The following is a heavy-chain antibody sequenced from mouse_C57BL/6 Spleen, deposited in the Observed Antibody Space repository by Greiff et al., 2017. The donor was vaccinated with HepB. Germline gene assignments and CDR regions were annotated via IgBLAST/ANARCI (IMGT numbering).Heavy chain of an antibody. CDR3: ARDQDYGSSPYWYFDV. V-gene: IGHV5-4*01. CDR1: GFTFSSYA. J-gene: IGHJ1*03. D-gene: IGHD1-1*01. CDR2: ISDGGSYT. Sequence: EVKVVESGGGLVKPGGSLKLSCAASGFTFSSYAMSWVRQTPEKRLEWVATISDGGSYTYYPDNVKGRFTISRDNAKNNLYLQMSHLKSEDTAMYYCARDQDYGSSPYWYFDVWGTGTTVTVSS.